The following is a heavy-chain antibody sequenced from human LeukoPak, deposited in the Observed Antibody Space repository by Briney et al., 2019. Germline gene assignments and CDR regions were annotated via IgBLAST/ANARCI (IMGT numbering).Heavy chain of an antibody. V-gene: IGHV3-7*01. D-gene: IGHD3-22*01. CDR1: GFSFSNYG. J-gene: IGHJ5*02. CDR3: AREDYYDSSGYFS. CDR2: IKQDGSEK. Sequence: GGSLRLSCVVSGFSFSNYGMHWVRQAPGKGLEWVANIKQDGSEKYYVDSVKGRFTISRDNAKNSLYLQMNSLRAEDTAVYYCAREDYYDSSGYFSWGQGTLVTVSS.